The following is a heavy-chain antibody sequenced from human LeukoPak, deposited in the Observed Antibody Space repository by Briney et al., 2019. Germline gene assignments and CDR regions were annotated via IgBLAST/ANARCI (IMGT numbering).Heavy chain of an antibody. J-gene: IGHJ4*02. D-gene: IGHD3-10*01. CDR3: ARITMVRGVIITGTTGSYYFDY. CDR1: GGSISSSSSY. V-gene: IGHV4-39*01. Sequence: SETLSLTCSVSGGSISSSSSYWGWIRQPPGKGLQWIGTIYYCGSTYYNPSLKSRVTISVDTSKNQFSLKLSSVTAADTAVYYCARITMVRGVIITGTTGSYYFDYWGQGTLVTVSS. CDR2: IYYCGST.